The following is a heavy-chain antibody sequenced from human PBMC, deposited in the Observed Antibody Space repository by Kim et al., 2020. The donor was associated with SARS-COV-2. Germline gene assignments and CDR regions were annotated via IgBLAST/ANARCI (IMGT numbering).Heavy chain of an antibody. J-gene: IGHJ4*02. V-gene: IGHV3-23*01. CDR1: GFTFGSFA. Sequence: GGSLRLSCVTSGFTFGSFAMSWVRQAPGKRLEWVSAISGSGVTTHYADSVKGRFTISRDNSKNTLFLQMNSLRAEDTAIYYCAKDAQIWTTFDHWGQGTLVTVSS. CDR2: ISGSGVTT. D-gene: IGHD3-10*01. CDR3: AKDAQIWTTFDH.